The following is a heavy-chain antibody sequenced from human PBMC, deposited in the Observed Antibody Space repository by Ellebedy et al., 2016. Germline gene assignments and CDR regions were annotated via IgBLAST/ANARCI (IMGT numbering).Heavy chain of an antibody. CDR3: ARGPLYRIGSPGYGSGDFDY. V-gene: IGHV4-30-2*05. CDR2: IYHSGST. J-gene: IGHJ4*02. Sequence: SETLSLXXAVSGGSIGSGGYSWSWIRQPPGKGLEWIGYIYHSGSTYYNPSLKSRVTISVDTSKNQFSLKLSSVTAADTAVYYCARGPLYRIGSPGYGSGDFDYWGQGTLVTVSS. CDR1: GGSIGSGGYS. D-gene: IGHD3-10*01.